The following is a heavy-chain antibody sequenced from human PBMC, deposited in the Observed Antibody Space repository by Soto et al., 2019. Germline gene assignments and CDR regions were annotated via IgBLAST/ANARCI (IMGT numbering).Heavy chain of an antibody. D-gene: IGHD2-2*01. CDR2: IKSKSDVGTT. J-gene: IGHJ5*02. V-gene: IGHV3-15*01. CDR3: NTDRLYRPAEP. Sequence: VVSLILACSSSVFIFVSSWIGWFRQTPENGLEWVGLIKSKSDVGTTDYAAPVKGRFTISRDDSENTLYLQMNSLKTEDTAVYYCNTDRLYRPAEPWGQGTMVTVSS. CDR1: VFIFVSSW.